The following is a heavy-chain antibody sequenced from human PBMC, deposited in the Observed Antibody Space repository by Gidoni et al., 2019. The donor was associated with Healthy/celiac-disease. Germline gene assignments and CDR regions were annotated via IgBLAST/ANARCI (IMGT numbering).Heavy chain of an antibody. CDR3: ARGRGTIFGVVIPYYFDY. CDR2: MSSSSSTI. V-gene: IGHV3-48*02. D-gene: IGHD3-3*01. CDR1: GFTSSSCT. Sequence: EVQLVESGGGLVQPGGSMRLSCAASGFTSSSCTMNWVRQAPGKGLEWVSYMSSSSSTIYYADSVKGRYTISRENAKNSLYLQMNSLRDEDTAVYYCARGRGTIFGVVIPYYFDYWGQGTLVTVSS. J-gene: IGHJ4*02.